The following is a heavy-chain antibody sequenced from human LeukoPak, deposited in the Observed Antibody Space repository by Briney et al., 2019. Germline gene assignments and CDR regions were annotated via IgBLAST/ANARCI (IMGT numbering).Heavy chain of an antibody. CDR1: AYNFTNYW. J-gene: IGHJ3*02. D-gene: IGHD3-16*01. CDR2: IYPGDSDT. V-gene: IGHV5-51*01. CDR3: ARHLKRGAFDI. Sequence: GESLKISCTGSAYNFTNYWIGWVRQMPGKGLEWMGIIYPGDSDTRYSPSFQGQVTISADKSISTAYLQWSSLKASDTAMYYCARHLKRGAFDIWGQGTMVTVSS.